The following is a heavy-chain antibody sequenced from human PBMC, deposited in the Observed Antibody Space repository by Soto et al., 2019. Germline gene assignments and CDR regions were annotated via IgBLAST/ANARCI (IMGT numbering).Heavy chain of an antibody. CDR3: ARLGGGAVAGFFGFTRNNDY. CDR1: GGSISSSSYY. J-gene: IGHJ4*02. V-gene: IGHV4-39*01. Sequence: SETLSLTCTVSGGSISSSSYYWGWIRQPPGKGLEWIGSIYYSGSTYYNPSLKSRVTISVDTSKNQFSLKLSSVTAADTAVYYCARLGGGAVAGFFGFTRNNDYWGQGTLVTVSS. D-gene: IGHD6-19*01. CDR2: IYYSGST.